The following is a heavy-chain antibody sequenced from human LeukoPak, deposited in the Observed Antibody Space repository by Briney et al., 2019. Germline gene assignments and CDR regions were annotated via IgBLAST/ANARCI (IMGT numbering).Heavy chain of an antibody. Sequence: SETLSLTCTVSGGSISSYYWSWIRQPPGKGVEWIGYIYYSGSTNYNPSLKSRVTISVDTSKNQFSLKLSSVTAADTAVYYCARGLRYFDWYLDYWGQGTLVTVSS. CDR3: ARGLRYFDWYLDY. CDR1: GGSISSYY. D-gene: IGHD3-9*01. V-gene: IGHV4-59*01. J-gene: IGHJ4*02. CDR2: IYYSGST.